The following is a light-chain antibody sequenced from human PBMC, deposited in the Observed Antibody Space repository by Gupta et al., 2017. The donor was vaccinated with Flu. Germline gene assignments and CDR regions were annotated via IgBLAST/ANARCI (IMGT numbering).Light chain of an antibody. CDR2: EFS. Sequence: QSALTQPASVSGSPGQSITISCTGTSSDVGGYNYVSWYQQHPGKAPKLMSDEFSNRPSGVSNRGSGSKSGTTASLTSAGLQAEDEAYYYCSSYTSSSTQVFGGGTKLTVL. CDR3: SSYTSSSTQV. J-gene: IGLJ2*01. CDR1: SSDVGGYNY. V-gene: IGLV2-14*01.